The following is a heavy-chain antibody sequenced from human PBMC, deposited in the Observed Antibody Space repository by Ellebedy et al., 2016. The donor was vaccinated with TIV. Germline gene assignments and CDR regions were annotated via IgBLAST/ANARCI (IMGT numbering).Heavy chain of an antibody. CDR1: GFIFSNYA. Sequence: GSLRLSCAASGFIFSNYAMNWVRQPPGKGLEWLGFIYSSGTTNYNRSLKSRVSISVDTSKNQFSLRLSSVTAADTAVYYCARHRVTTHSDDGFDMWGQGTMVTVSS. CDR2: IYSSGTT. CDR3: ARHRVTTHSDDGFDM. V-gene: IGHV4-59*01. D-gene: IGHD4-17*01. J-gene: IGHJ3*02.